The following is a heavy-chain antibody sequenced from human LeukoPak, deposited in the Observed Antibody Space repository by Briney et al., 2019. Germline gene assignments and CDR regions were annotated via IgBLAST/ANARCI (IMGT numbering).Heavy chain of an antibody. J-gene: IGHJ5*02. CDR1: GGSISSSSYY. CDR2: IYYSGST. Sequence: SETLSLTCTVSGGSISSSSYYWGWIRQPPGKGLEWIGSIYYSGSTYYNPSLKSRVTISVDTSKNQFSLKLSSVTAADTAVYYCARGRRGTSWGQGTLVTVSS. V-gene: IGHV4-39*07. CDR3: ARGRRGTS. D-gene: IGHD1-1*01.